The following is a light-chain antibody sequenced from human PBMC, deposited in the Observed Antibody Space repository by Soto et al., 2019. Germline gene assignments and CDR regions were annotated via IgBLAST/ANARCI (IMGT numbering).Light chain of an antibody. CDR2: DAS. Sequence: EIVLTQSPATLSLSPRERATLSCRASQSVSSYLALYQQKPGQAPRLLIYDASNRATGIPARFSGSGSGTDFTLTISSLEPEDFAVYYCPQRSNWLTFGGGTKVDI. CDR3: PQRSNWLT. J-gene: IGKJ4*01. V-gene: IGKV3-11*01. CDR1: QSVSSY.